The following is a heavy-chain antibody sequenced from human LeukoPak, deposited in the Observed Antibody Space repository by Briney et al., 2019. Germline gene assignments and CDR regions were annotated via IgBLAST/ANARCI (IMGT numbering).Heavy chain of an antibody. V-gene: IGHV3-30*18. J-gene: IGHJ4*02. CDR1: GFTFSSYG. Sequence: PGRSLRLSCAASGFTFSSYGMHWVRQAPGKGLEWVAVISYDGSNKYYADSVKGRFAISRDNFKNTLYLQMNSLRAEDTAVYYCAKDTIDYWGQGTLVTVSS. CDR3: AKDTIDY. CDR2: ISYDGSNK.